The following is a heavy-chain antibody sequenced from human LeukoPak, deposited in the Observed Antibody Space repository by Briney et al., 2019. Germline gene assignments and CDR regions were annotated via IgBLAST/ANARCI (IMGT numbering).Heavy chain of an antibody. V-gene: IGHV3-15*01. CDR3: TRYKYGSYYGSYYFDY. Sequence: GGSLRLSCAAAGFTFSNAWMSWVRRAPGKGLEWVGRIKSKTDGGTIDYAAPVKGRFTISRDDSKNTVYLQLNSLKTEDTAVYYCTRYKYGSYYGSYYFDYWGQGTLVTVSS. CDR1: GFTFSNAW. J-gene: IGHJ4*02. D-gene: IGHD3-10*01. CDR2: IKSKTDGGTI.